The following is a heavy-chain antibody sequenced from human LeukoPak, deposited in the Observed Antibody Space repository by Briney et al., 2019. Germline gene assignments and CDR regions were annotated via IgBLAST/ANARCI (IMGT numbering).Heavy chain of an antibody. D-gene: IGHD5-12*01. CDR1: GGSFSGYY. CDR2: IYHSGST. Sequence: SETLSLTCAVYGGSFSGYYWSWIRQPPGKGLEWIGEIYHSGSTNYNPSLKSRVTISVDKSKNQFSLKLSSVTAADTAVYYCARDNGRGSKGYSGFFDYWGQGTLVTVSS. J-gene: IGHJ4*02. CDR3: ARDNGRGSKGYSGFFDY. V-gene: IGHV4-34*01.